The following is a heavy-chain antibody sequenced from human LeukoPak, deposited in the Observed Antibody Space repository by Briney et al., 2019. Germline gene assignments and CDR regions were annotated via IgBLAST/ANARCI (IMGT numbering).Heavy chain of an antibody. Sequence: PSETLSLTCTVSGGSISNYYWSWLRQPPGKGLEWIGYIYTSGTTNYNPSLKSRVTISVDTSKNQFSLRLSSVTAADAAVYYCARQYSSSSFFDYWGQGTLVTVSS. J-gene: IGHJ4*02. V-gene: IGHV4-4*09. D-gene: IGHD6-6*01. CDR3: ARQYSSSSFFDY. CDR1: GGSISNYY. CDR2: IYTSGTT.